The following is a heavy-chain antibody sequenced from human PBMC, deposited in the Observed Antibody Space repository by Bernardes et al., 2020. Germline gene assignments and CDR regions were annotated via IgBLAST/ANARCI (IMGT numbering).Heavy chain of an antibody. CDR3: AHRLAVAGTRNWFDP. Sequence: SGHTLVKPTQTLTLTCPFSLFSLSPSGVGVGWIRQPPGKVLEWLALIYWDDDKRYSPSLKSRLTITKDTSKNQVVLTMTNMDPVDTATYYCAHRLAVAGTRNWFDPWGQGTLVTVSS. D-gene: IGHD6-19*01. CDR1: LFSLSPSGVG. J-gene: IGHJ5*02. CDR2: IYWDDDK. V-gene: IGHV2-5*02.